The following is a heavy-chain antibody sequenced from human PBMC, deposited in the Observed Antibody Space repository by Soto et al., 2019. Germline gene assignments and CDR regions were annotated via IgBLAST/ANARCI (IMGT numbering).Heavy chain of an antibody. CDR2: ISSSAYT. D-gene: IGHD3-22*01. J-gene: IGHJ4*02. CDR3: ARNFDSGGYYSDY. V-gene: IGHV3-11*06. Sequence: PGGSLRLSCAASGFPFSAYYMSWIRQAPGEGLEWISYISSSAYTIYADSVKGRFTIFRDNAKNSLFLQMTSLRVEDTAVYYCARNFDSGGYYSDYWGQGTLVTVSS. CDR1: GFPFSAYY.